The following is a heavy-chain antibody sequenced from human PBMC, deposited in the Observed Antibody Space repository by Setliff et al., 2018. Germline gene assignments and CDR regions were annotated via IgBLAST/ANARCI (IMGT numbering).Heavy chain of an antibody. Sequence: PSETLSLTCTVSGASISSGTYYWAWIRQPPGKGLEWIGRIHYRGTTYSNASLASRLTISVDTAKNQFSPKLTSVTAADTAVYYCARTGTYRYFDYWGQGALVTVSS. J-gene: IGHJ4*02. CDR1: GASISSGTYY. CDR2: IHYRGTT. V-gene: IGHV4-39*01. D-gene: IGHD1-1*01. CDR3: ARTGTYRYFDY.